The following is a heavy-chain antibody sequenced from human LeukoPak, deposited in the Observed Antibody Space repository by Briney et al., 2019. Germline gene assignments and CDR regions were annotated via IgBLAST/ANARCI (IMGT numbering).Heavy chain of an antibody. CDR3: ARDKDSSGWYGN. CDR2: INHSGST. CDR1: GGSFSGYY. D-gene: IGHD6-19*01. Sequence: PSETLSLTCAVYGGSFSGYYWSWIRQPPGKGLEWIGEINHSGSTNYNPSLKSRVTISVDTSKNQFSLKLSSVTAGGTAVYYCARDKDSSGWYGNWGQGTLVTVSS. V-gene: IGHV4-34*01. J-gene: IGHJ4*02.